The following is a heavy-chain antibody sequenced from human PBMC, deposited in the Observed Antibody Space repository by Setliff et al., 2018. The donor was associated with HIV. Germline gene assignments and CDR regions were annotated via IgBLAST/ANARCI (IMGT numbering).Heavy chain of an antibody. V-gene: IGHV1-46*01. CDR3: ARVPILRYASPVDM. D-gene: IGHD3-9*01. CDR2: INPSGGST. J-gene: IGHJ4*02. Sequence: VASVKVSCKASGYIFLNYDITWVRQAPGQGLEWMGEINPSGGSTSYSEKFRGRATMTRDTSRSTVYMELSSLRFDDTAVYYCARVPILRYASPVDMWGQGTLVTVSS. CDR1: GYIFLNYD.